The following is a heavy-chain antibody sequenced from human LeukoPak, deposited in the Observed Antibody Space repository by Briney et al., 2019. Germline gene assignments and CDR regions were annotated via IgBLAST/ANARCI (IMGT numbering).Heavy chain of an antibody. CDR1: GYSISSGYY. V-gene: IGHV4-38-2*02. D-gene: IGHD3-10*01. CDR3: ARGGVLLWFGRYNFDY. CDR2: IYHSGST. J-gene: IGHJ4*02. Sequence: SETLSLTCTVSGYSISSGYYWGWIRPPPGKGLEWIGSIYHSGSTYYNPSLKSRVTISGDTSKNQFSLKLSSVTAADTAVYYCARGGVLLWFGRYNFDYWGQGTLVTVSS.